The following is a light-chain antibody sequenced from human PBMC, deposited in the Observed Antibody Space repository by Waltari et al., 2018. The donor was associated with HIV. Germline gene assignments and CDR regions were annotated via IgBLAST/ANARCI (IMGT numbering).Light chain of an antibody. CDR1: QSLVHSYGNTF. Sequence: DLAMTQCPLCLSVTVGQPASIDFRSSQSLVHSYGNTFLNWFHQRPGQSPRRLIYKVFNRDSGVPERISGSGSGTDFTLVISRVEADDVGVYYCMQGTHWPPTFGQGTRVEIK. J-gene: IGKJ1*01. CDR3: MQGTHWPPT. V-gene: IGKV2-30*02. CDR2: KVF.